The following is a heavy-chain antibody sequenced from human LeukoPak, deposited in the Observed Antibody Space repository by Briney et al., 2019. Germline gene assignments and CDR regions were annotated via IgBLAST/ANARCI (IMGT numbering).Heavy chain of an antibody. CDR3: ARGALRELRGFDH. D-gene: IGHD1-26*01. CDR2: INPNTDVT. CDR1: GGTFSSYA. Sequence: ASVKVSCKASGGTFSSYAISWVRQAPGQGLEWMGWINPNTDVTNYAQKFQGRVTLTRDTSSSTAYMEVSRLTSDDTAVYYCARGALRELRGFDHWGQGTLVTVSS. J-gene: IGHJ5*02. V-gene: IGHV1-2*02.